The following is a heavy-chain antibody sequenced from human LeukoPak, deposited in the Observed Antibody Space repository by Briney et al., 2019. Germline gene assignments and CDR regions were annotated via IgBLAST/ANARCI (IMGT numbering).Heavy chain of an antibody. V-gene: IGHV3-20*04. D-gene: IGHD6-19*01. CDR3: ARATVAGPNFDY. CDR2: INWNVGST. Sequence: VGCLRLSCAASGFTFVDYGMSWVRQAPGKGLEWVSGINWNVGSTGSADSVKCRFTISRDNAKSSLYLQMNSLRAEDTALYYCARATVAGPNFDYWGQGTLVTVSS. J-gene: IGHJ4*02. CDR1: GFTFVDYG.